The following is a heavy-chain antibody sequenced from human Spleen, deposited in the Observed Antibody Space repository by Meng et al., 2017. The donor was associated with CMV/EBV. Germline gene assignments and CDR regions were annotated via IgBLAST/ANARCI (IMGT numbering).Heavy chain of an antibody. D-gene: IGHD1-26*01. CDR2: ISWNSGSI. V-gene: IGHV3-9*01. CDR3: ARVGLGFDI. J-gene: IGHJ3*02. CDR1: GFPFDDYA. Sequence: GGSLRLSCAASGFPFDDYAMHWVRQGPGKGLEWVSGISWNSGSIAYGDSVKGRFTISRDNAKNSLYLQMNSLRADDTALYYCARVGLGFDIWGQGTLVTVS.